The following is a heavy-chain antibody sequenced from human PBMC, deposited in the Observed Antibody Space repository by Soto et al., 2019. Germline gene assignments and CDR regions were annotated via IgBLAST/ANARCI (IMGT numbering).Heavy chain of an antibody. CDR1: GGSISSSSYY. CDR3: ARLFPHSGSYLDY. CDR2: IYYSGST. V-gene: IGHV4-39*01. D-gene: IGHD1-26*01. Sequence: QLQLQESGPGLVKPSETLSLTCTVSGGSISSSSYYWGWIRQPPGKGLEWIGSIYYSGSTYYNPTLKSRVPXSXDXXKNQFSLTLRSVTAADTAVYYCARLFPHSGSYLDYWGQGTLVTVSS. J-gene: IGHJ4*02.